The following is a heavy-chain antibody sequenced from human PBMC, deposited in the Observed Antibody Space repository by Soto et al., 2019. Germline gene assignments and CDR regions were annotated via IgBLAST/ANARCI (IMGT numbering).Heavy chain of an antibody. V-gene: IGHV3-7*01. J-gene: IGHJ5*02. D-gene: IGHD2-8*01. CDR3: SRSLNA. CDR2: INQDGSEK. Sequence: EVQLMESGGGLVQPGGSLRLSCAASGFTFGTYWMDWVRQTPGKGLEWVANINQDGSEKNYVDSVKGRFTISRDNAKNSLYLQMSSLTAGDSALYYCSRSLNAWGQGTLVTVSS. CDR1: GFTFGTYW.